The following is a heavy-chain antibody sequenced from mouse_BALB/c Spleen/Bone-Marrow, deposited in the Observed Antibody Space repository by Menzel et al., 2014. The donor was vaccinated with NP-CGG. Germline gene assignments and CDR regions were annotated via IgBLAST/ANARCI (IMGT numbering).Heavy chain of an antibody. CDR1: GYTFSSYW. J-gene: IGHJ3*01. Sequence: QVQLQQPGAELMKPGASVKISCKATGYTFSSYWIEWVRQRPGHGLEWIGEILPESGSTNYNEKFKGKATFTADTSSNTAYMQLSSLTSEDSAVYYCASFYGRFAYWGQGTLVTVSA. CDR3: ASFYGRFAY. D-gene: IGHD1-1*02. V-gene: IGHV1-9*01. CDR2: ILPESGST.